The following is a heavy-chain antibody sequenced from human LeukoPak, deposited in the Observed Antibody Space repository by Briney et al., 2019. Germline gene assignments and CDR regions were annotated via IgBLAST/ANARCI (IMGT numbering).Heavy chain of an antibody. D-gene: IGHD1-20*01. V-gene: IGHV3-11*04. J-gene: IGHJ4*02. CDR3: AKEITGTTSFDY. Sequence: GGSLRLSCAASGFTLSDYYMSWIRQAAGKGLEWVSYISSSGSTIYYANSVKGRFTISRDNAKHSLYLQMNSLRAEDTAVYYCAKEITGTTSFDYWGQGTLVTVSS. CDR2: ISSSGSTI. CDR1: GFTLSDYY.